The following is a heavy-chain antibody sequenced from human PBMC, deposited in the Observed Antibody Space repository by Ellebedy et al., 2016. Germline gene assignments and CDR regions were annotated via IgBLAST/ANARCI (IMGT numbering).Heavy chain of an antibody. Sequence: SETLSLTCTVSGGSLSNYYWSWIRQDAGKALEWIGRIYTSGSTNYNPSLRSRVTMSIDTSKNQFSVRLSSVTAADTALYYCAREVYVAGSHHYGLDVWGQGTTVTVSS. CDR1: GGSLSNYY. J-gene: IGHJ6*02. V-gene: IGHV4-4*07. CDR3: AREVYVAGSHHYGLDV. D-gene: IGHD2-8*01. CDR2: IYTSGST.